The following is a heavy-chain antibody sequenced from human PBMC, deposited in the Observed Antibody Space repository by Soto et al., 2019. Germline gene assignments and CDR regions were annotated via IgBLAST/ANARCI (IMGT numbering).Heavy chain of an antibody. Sequence: GESLKISCKGSGYSFTSYWIGWVRQMPGKGLEWMGIIYPGDSDTRYSPSSQGQVTISADKSISTAYLQWSSLKASDTAMYYCARHGSPYDYVWGSYRYSYGMDVWGQGTTVTVSS. J-gene: IGHJ6*02. CDR3: ARHGSPYDYVWGSYRYSYGMDV. CDR2: IYPGDSDT. V-gene: IGHV5-51*01. CDR1: GYSFTSYW. D-gene: IGHD3-16*02.